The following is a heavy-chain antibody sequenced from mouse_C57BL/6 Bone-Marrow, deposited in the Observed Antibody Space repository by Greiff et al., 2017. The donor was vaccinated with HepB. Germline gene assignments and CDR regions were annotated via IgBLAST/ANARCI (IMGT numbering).Heavy chain of an antibody. D-gene: IGHD2-4*01. CDR3: ARHEDLYYDYDGAWFAY. V-gene: IGHV1-62-2*01. J-gene: IGHJ3*01. CDR1: GYTFTEYT. Sequence: QVQLKESGAELVKPGASVKLSCKASGYTFTEYTIHWVKQRSGQGLEWIGWFYPGSGSIKYNEKFKDKATLTADKSSSTVYMELSRLTSEDSAVYFCARHEDLYYDYDGAWFAYWGQGTLVTVSA. CDR2: FYPGSGSI.